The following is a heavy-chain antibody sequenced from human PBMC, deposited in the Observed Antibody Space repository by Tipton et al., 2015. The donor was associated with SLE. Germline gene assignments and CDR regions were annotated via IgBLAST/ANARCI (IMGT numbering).Heavy chain of an antibody. D-gene: IGHD6-13*01. CDR3: ARNLAPGYSSSFFDY. J-gene: IGHJ4*02. CDR2: IIPIFGTA. Sequence: QSGAEVKKPGSSVKVSCKASGGTFSSYAISWVRQAPGQGLGWMGGIIPIFGTANYAQKFQGRVTITTDESTSTAYMELSSLRSEDTAVYYCARNLAPGYSSSFFDYWGQGTLVTVSS. CDR1: GGTFSSYA. V-gene: IGHV1-69*05.